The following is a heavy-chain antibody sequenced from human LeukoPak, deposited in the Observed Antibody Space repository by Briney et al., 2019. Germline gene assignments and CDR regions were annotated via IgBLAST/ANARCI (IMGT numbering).Heavy chain of an antibody. CDR2: ISAYNGNT. CDR3: ARVKIYDILTGTYYGMDV. D-gene: IGHD3-9*01. V-gene: IGHV1-18*01. CDR1: GYTFTSYG. J-gene: IGHJ6*02. Sequence: ASVKVSCKASGYTFTSYGISWVRQAPGQGLEWMGWISAYNGNTNYAQKLQGRVTMTTDTSTSTAYMELRSLRSDDTAVYYCARVKIYDILTGTYYGMDVWGQGTTVTVSS.